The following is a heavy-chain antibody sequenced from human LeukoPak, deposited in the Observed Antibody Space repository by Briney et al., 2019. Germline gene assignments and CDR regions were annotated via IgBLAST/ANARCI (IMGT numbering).Heavy chain of an antibody. CDR1: GFTFTSYA. D-gene: IGHD3-9*01. CDR3: TTTRDDILTGTKDY. V-gene: IGHV3-15*01. Sequence: GGSLRLSCASSGFTFTSYAVSWVRQAPGKGLEWVGRIKSKTDGGTTDYVAPVKGRFTISRDDSKNTLYLQMNSLKTEDTAVYYCTTTRDDILTGTKDYWGQGTLVTVSS. J-gene: IGHJ4*02. CDR2: IKSKTDGGTT.